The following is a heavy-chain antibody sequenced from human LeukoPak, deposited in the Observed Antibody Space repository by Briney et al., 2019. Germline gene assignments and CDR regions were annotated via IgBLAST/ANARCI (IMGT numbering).Heavy chain of an antibody. V-gene: IGHV3-21*01. J-gene: IGHJ4*02. CDR2: MTTFDARI. D-gene: IGHD6-19*01. CDR1: GLTFSHFG. Sequence: GGSLRLSCAASGLTFSHFGFIWVRQAPGKGLEWVASMTTFDARIYYADSVRGRFTISRDTAENSLFLHMNSLTAEDTAVYYCARDPSSGRFQYFDFWGQGALVTVSS. CDR3: ARDPSSGRFQYFDF.